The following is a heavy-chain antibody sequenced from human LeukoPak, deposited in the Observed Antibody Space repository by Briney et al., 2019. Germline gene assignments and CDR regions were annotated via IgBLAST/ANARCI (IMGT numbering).Heavy chain of an antibody. J-gene: IGHJ4*02. Sequence: GASVKVSCKASGYTFTSYGISWVRQAPGQRLEWMGWINAGNGNTKYSQKFQGRVTITRDTSASTAYMELSSLRSEDTAVYYCARGSEDGQFDYWGQGTLVTVSS. CDR1: GYTFTSYG. CDR3: ARGSEDGQFDY. CDR2: INAGNGNT. V-gene: IGHV1-3*01.